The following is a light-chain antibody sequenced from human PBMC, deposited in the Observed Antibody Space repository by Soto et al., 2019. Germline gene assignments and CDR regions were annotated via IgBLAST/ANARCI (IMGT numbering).Light chain of an antibody. V-gene: IGKV3-15*01. J-gene: IGKJ3*01. Sequence: EIVMTQSPATLSVSPGERATLSCRASQSVSTNLAWYQQKPGQAPRLLIYGASTRATGIPARFSGSGSGTEFTLTISSLQSEDFAVYYCQEYYNRLIFTFGAGTKVDIK. CDR1: QSVSTN. CDR2: GAS. CDR3: QEYYNRLIFT.